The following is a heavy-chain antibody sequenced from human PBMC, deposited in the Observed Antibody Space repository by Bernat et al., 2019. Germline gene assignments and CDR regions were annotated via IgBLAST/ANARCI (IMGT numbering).Heavy chain of an antibody. V-gene: IGHV3-74*01. Sequence: EVQLVESGGGLVQPGGSPRLSCAASGFTFSSYWMHWVRQAPGKGLVWVSRINSDGSSTSYADSVKGRFTISRDNAKNTLYLQMNSLRAEDTAVYYCARGGSYYDSSGYYSTPDYWGQGTLVTVSS. J-gene: IGHJ4*02. CDR3: ARGGSYYDSSGYYSTPDY. D-gene: IGHD3-22*01. CDR1: GFTFSSYW. CDR2: INSDGSST.